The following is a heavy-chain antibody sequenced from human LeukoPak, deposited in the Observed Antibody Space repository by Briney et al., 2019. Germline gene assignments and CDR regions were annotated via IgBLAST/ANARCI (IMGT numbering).Heavy chain of an antibody. CDR3: VKDGSSSFYYYFDY. D-gene: IGHD3-22*01. V-gene: IGHV3-48*03. CDR1: GFTFSRFE. CDR2: ISNSDTTT. Sequence: GGSLRLSCAASGFTFSRFEMNWVRQAPGKGLEWLSYISNSDTTTYYADSVKGRFTVSRDNSKNTLYLQMHSLRAEDTAVYYCVKDGSSSFYYYFDYWGQGALVTVSS. J-gene: IGHJ4*02.